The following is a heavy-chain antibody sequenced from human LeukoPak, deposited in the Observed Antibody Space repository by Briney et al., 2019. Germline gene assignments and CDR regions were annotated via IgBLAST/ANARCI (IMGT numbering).Heavy chain of an antibody. CDR2: IIPILGTA. V-gene: IGHV1-69*13. J-gene: IGHJ4*02. CDR3: ARGRSLYYDYVWGSYRSRYFDY. D-gene: IGHD3-16*02. CDR1: GGTFSSYA. Sequence: ASVKVSCKASGGTFSSYAISWVRQAPGQGLEWMGGIIPILGTANYAQKFQGRVTITADESTSTAYMELSSLRSEDTAVYYCARGRSLYYDYVWGSYRSRYFDYWGQGTLVTVSS.